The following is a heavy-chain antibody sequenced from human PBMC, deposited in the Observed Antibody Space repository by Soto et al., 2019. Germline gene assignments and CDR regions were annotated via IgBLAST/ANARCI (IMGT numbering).Heavy chain of an antibody. CDR3: AKGGGFWSGYYPYDY. J-gene: IGHJ4*02. V-gene: IGHV3-30*18. Sequence: GGSLRLSCAASGFTFSSYGMHWARQAPGKGLEWVAVISYDGSNKYYADSVKGRFTISRDNSKNTLYLQMNSLRAEDTAVYYCAKGGGFWSGYYPYDYWGQGTLVTVSS. CDR1: GFTFSSYG. CDR2: ISYDGSNK. D-gene: IGHD3-3*01.